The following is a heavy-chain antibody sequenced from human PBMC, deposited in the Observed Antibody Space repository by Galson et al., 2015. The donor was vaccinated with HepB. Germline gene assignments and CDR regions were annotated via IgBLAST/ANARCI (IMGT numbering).Heavy chain of an antibody. CDR3: SRDRCSTTTCYWFYMFDY. Sequence: SLRLSCAASGFTFSNYAMNWVRQAPGKGLEWVAVISDDGTKNNYADSVKGRFTISRDNSKNTLYLHMNSLTAEDTAVYFCSRDRCSTTTCYWFYMFDYWGQGTLVTVSS. D-gene: IGHD2-2*01. CDR1: GFTFSNYA. V-gene: IGHV3-30*04. J-gene: IGHJ4*01. CDR2: ISDDGTKN.